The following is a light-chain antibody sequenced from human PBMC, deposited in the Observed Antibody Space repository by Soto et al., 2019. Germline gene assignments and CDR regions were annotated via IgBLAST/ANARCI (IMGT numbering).Light chain of an antibody. CDR3: QQSYSALPYT. V-gene: IGKV1-39*01. J-gene: IGKJ2*01. Sequence: DIQMTQSPSSLSASAGDRVTITCRASQSISNYLNWYQQKPGKAPKLLIYAASSLQSGVPSRFSGSGSGTDFTLTITSLQPDDFATYYCQQSYSALPYTFGQGTKLEIK. CDR2: AAS. CDR1: QSISNY.